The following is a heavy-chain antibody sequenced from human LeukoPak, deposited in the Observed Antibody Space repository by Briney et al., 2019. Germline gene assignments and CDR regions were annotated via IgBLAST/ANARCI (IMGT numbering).Heavy chain of an antibody. CDR1: GYTFTGYY. CDR2: INPNSGGT. V-gene: IGHV1-2*02. J-gene: IGHJ4*02. Sequence: ASVKVSCKASGYTFTGYYMHWVRQAPGQGLEWMGWINPNSGGTNYAQKFQGRVTMTRDTSISTAYMEPSRLRSDDTAVYYCARDDRYGSGSYPRYWGQGTLVTVSS. D-gene: IGHD3-10*01. CDR3: ARDDRYGSGSYPRY.